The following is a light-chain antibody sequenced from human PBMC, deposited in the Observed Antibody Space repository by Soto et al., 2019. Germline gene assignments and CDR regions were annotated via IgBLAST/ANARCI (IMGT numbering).Light chain of an antibody. Sequence: DIVMTQSPDSLAVSLGERATINCKSSQSVLHSPNNKNYLAWYQQNPGQAPKLLIYWASTRESGVPDRFSGSGSGTDFTLTISSLQAEDVAVYYCQQYYSTPPTFGQGTKVEIK. V-gene: IGKV4-1*01. CDR2: WAS. CDR3: QQYYSTPPT. CDR1: QSVLHSPNNKNY. J-gene: IGKJ1*01.